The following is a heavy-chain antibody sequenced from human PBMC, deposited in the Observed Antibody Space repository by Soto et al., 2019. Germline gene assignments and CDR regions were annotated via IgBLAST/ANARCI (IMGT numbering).Heavy chain of an antibody. J-gene: IGHJ4*02. V-gene: IGHV2-5*02. CDR3: AHAGDFDLLSFDR. Sequence: QITLKESGPPLVRPAQTLTLTCAFSGFSLTTTRMGVAWIRQPPGKALEWLALIYWDDDKRYSPSLNNRLTVSNDTSTNRVVLTITNISPDDTGTYFCAHAGDFDLLSFDRWGPGTLVTVSS. CDR2: IYWDDDK. D-gene: IGHD2-15*01. CDR1: GFSLTTTRMG.